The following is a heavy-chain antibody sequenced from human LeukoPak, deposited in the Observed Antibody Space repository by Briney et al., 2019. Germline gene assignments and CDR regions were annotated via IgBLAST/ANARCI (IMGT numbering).Heavy chain of an antibody. Sequence: GRSLRLSCAASGFTFSHSAMHWVRQAPGKGLEWVAVLAYDGNNKYYADSVKGRFTISRDNSNNTLYLQMNSLRAEDTGLYYCARAPRPYYSLLTGEGYSFYGLDVWGQGTTITVSS. CDR2: LAYDGNNK. J-gene: IGHJ6*02. CDR1: GFTFSHSA. CDR3: ARAPRPYYSLLTGEGYSFYGLDV. V-gene: IGHV3-30-3*01. D-gene: IGHD3-9*01.